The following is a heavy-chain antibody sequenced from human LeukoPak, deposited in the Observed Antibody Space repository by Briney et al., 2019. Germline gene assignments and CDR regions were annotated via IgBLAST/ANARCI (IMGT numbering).Heavy chain of an antibody. V-gene: IGHV4-34*01. CDR3: ARHVEAARLFDY. CDR1: GFTFSNYW. Sequence: PGGSLRLSCAASGFTFSNYWMSWIRQPPGKGLEWIGEINHSGSTNYNPSLKSRVTISVDTSKNQFSLKLSSVTAADTAVYYCARHVEAARLFDYWGQGTLVTVSS. CDR2: INHSGST. D-gene: IGHD6-6*01. J-gene: IGHJ4*02.